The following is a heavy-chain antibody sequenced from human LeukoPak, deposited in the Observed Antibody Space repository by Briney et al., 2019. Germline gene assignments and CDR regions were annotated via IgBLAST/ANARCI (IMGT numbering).Heavy chain of an antibody. CDR3: ARGSIAAADYAFDY. Sequence: ASVKVSCKASGYTFTSYAMHWVRQAPGQRLEWMGWINAGNGNTKYSQKFQGRVTITRNTSISTAYMELSSLRSEDTAVYYCARGSIAAADYAFDYWGQGTLVTVSS. J-gene: IGHJ4*02. CDR1: GYTFTSYA. D-gene: IGHD6-13*01. CDR2: INAGNGNT. V-gene: IGHV1-3*01.